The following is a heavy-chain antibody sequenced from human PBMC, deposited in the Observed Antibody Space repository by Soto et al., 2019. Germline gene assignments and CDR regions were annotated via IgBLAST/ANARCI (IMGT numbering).Heavy chain of an antibody. D-gene: IGHD3-22*01. Sequence: SETLSLTCTVSGGSISSSGYYWSWFRQPPGKGLEWIAHFYYTGSTYYNPSLESRVTISVDTSKNQFSLKLSSVTAADTAVYYCARHGTGRYYDSSGYASDYWGQGTLVTVCS. CDR2: FYYTGST. CDR3: ARHGTGRYYDSSGYASDY. J-gene: IGHJ4*02. CDR1: GGSISSSGYY. V-gene: IGHV4-39*01.